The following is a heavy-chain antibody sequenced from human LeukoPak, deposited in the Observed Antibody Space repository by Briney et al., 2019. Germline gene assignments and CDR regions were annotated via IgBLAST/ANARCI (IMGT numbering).Heavy chain of an antibody. CDR1: GFTFSSYW. V-gene: IGHV3-15*01. Sequence: GGSLRLSCAASGFTFSSYWMHWVRQAPGKGLEWVGRIKRKTDGGTTDYAAPVKDRFTISRDDSKNTLYLQMNSLKTEDTAVYYCTTDRIYDILTGYYTTDYWGQGTLVTVSS. J-gene: IGHJ4*02. CDR3: TTDRIYDILTGYYTTDY. D-gene: IGHD3-9*01. CDR2: IKRKTDGGTT.